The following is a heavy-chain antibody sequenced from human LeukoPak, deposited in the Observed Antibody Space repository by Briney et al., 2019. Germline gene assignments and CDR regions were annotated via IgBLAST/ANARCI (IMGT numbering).Heavy chain of an antibody. CDR2: IKQDGSET. CDR1: GFTSSTYW. CDR3: ARDRDSRWDFDL. D-gene: IGHD3-22*01. V-gene: IGHV3-7*01. J-gene: IGHJ2*01. Sequence: PGGSLRLSCAASGFTSSTYWMSWVRQAPGKGLEWVASIKQDGSETYYVDSVKGRFTLSRDNAKNSLCLQMNSLRADDTAVYYCARDRDSRWDFDLWGRGTLVTVSS.